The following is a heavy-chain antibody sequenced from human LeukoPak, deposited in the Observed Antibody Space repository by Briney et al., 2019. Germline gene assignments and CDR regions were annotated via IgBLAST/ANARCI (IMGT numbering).Heavy chain of an antibody. D-gene: IGHD4-23*01. CDR1: GLPFSSYG. CDR2: IRSDGSKK. CDR3: AKSGYDGNSYMDV. V-gene: IGHV3-30*02. J-gene: IGHJ6*03. Sequence: PGGSLRLSCAASGLPFSSYGMHWVRHAPGKGLEWVAFIRSDGSKKFDADSVKGRFTISRDNSRNTLYLQMNSLRAEDTAVYYCAKSGYDGNSYMDVWGKGTTVTISS.